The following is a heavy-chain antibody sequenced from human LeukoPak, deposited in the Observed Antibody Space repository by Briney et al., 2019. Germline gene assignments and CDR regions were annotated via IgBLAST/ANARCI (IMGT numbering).Heavy chain of an antibody. D-gene: IGHD1-7*01. CDR2: FDPEDGET. Sequence: ASVKVSCKVSGYTLTELSMHWVRQAPGKGLEWMGGFDPEDGETIYAQKFQGRVTMTEDTSTDTAYMELSSPRSEDTAVYYCATARRYPELPDYWGQGTLVTVSS. CDR1: GYTLTELS. V-gene: IGHV1-24*01. J-gene: IGHJ4*02. CDR3: ATARRYPELPDY.